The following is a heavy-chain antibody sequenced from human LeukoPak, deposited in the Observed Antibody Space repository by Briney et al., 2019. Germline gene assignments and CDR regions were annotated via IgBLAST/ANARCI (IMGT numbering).Heavy chain of an antibody. CDR3: AKVSRYYDSSGPVDY. CDR2: ISGSGGST. J-gene: IGHJ4*02. CDR1: GFTFSSHA. V-gene: IGHV3-23*01. D-gene: IGHD3-22*01. Sequence: GGSLRPSCADSGFTFSSHAMRWVRQAPGKGLESVSAISGSGGSTYYAASVKGRFTISRDNSKNTLYLQMNSLRAEDTAVYYCAKVSRYYDSSGPVDYWGQGTLVTVPS.